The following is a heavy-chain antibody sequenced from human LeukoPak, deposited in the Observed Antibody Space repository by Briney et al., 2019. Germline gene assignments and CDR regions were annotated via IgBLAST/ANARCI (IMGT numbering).Heavy chain of an antibody. V-gene: IGHV3-30-3*01. CDR1: GFTFSSYG. CDR2: TSYDGSNK. D-gene: IGHD4-11*01. Sequence: PGRSLRLSCAASGFTFSSYGMHWVRQAPGKGLEWVAVTSYDGSNKDYADSVKGRFTISRDNAKNTLYLQMNSLRAEDTAVYYCVRSAFLTTEFYFDYWGHGTLVTVSS. J-gene: IGHJ4*01. CDR3: VRSAFLTTEFYFDY.